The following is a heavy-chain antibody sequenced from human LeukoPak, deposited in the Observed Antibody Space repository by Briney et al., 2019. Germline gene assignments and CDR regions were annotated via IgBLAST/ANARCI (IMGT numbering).Heavy chain of an antibody. Sequence: GASVKVSCKASGGTFSSYAISWVRQAPGQGLEWMGRIIPILGIANYAQKFQGRVTITADKSTSTAYMELSSLRSEDTAVYYCARGGRAAAGYYYYGMDAWGQGTTVTVSS. D-gene: IGHD6-13*01. CDR1: GGTFSSYA. CDR3: ARGGRAAAGYYYYGMDA. J-gene: IGHJ6*02. V-gene: IGHV1-69*04. CDR2: IIPILGIA.